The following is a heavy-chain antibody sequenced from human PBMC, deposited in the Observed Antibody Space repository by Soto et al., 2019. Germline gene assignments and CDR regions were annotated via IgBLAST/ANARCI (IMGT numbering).Heavy chain of an antibody. Sequence: QVQLVQSGAEVKKPGSSVKVSCKASGGTFSSYAISWVRQAPGQGLEWMGGIIPIFGTANYAQKFQGRVRSTAGESTSTAYMERSSLRSEDTAVYYCARVPGAVAGDFYYFDYWGQGTLVTVSS. CDR3: ARVPGAVAGDFYYFDY. CDR1: GGTFSSYA. D-gene: IGHD6-19*01. V-gene: IGHV1-69*12. J-gene: IGHJ4*02. CDR2: IIPIFGTA.